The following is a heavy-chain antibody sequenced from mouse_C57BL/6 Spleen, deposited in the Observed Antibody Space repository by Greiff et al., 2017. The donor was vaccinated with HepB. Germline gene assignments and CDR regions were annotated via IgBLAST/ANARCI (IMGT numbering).Heavy chain of an antibody. V-gene: IGHV1-50*01. CDR2: IDPSDSYT. D-gene: IGHD1-1*01. CDR1: GYTFTSYW. CDR3: AREVVATRAMDY. Sequence: VQLQQPGAELVKPGASVKLSCKASGYTFTSYWMQWVKQRPGQGLEWIGEIDPSDSYTNYNQKFKGKATLTVDTSSSTAYMQLSSLTSEDSAVYYCAREVVATRAMDYWGQGTSVTVSS. J-gene: IGHJ4*01.